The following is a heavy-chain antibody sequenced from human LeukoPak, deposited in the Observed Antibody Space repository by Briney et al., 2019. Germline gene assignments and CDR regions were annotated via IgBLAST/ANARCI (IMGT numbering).Heavy chain of an antibody. J-gene: IGHJ5*02. CDR1: GGSISSYY. D-gene: IGHD2-2*01. CDR3: ARVFAACSSTSCYPGWFDP. V-gene: IGHV4-59*01. Sequence: SETLSLTCRVSGGSISSYYWSWIRQPPGKGLEWIGHIYYSGSTNYNPSLKSRVTISVDTSKNQFSLKLSSVTAADTAVYYCARVFAACSSTSCYPGWFDPWGQGTLVTVSS. CDR2: IYYSGST.